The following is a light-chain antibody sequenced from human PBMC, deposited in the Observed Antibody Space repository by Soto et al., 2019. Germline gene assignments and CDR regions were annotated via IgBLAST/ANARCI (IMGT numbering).Light chain of an antibody. Sequence: QSVLTQPPSASESLGLSVTLSCSGTDNDVGRYDYVSWYQQHPGKAPKLLIYEVTKRPSGVPDRFSASKSGNSASPTVSGLQDEDEADYYCMSYAGGNSVTFGGGTKLTVL. CDR2: EVT. V-gene: IGLV2-8*01. CDR3: MSYAGGNSVT. J-gene: IGLJ2*01. CDR1: DNDVGRYDY.